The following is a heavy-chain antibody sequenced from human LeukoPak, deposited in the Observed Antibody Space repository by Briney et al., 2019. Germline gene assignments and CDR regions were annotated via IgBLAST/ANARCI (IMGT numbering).Heavy chain of an antibody. Sequence: GGSLRLSCAASGFTFSSYGMHWVRQAPGKGLEWVAVIWYDGSNKYYADSVKGRFTISRDNSKNTLYLQMNSLRAEDTAMYYCARVGYCSSTSCLYYYYGMDVWGQGTTVTVSS. CDR1: GFTFSSYG. CDR3: ARVGYCSSTSCLYYYYGMDV. J-gene: IGHJ6*02. D-gene: IGHD2-2*03. V-gene: IGHV3-33*01. CDR2: IWYDGSNK.